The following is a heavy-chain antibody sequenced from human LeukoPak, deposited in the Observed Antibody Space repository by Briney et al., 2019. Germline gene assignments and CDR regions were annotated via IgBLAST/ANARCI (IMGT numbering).Heavy chain of an antibody. J-gene: IGHJ4*02. Sequence: TPSETLSLTCTVSGGSISSYYWSWIRQPPGKGLEWIGSMYYSGSTNYNPSLKSRVTISVDTSKNQFSLKLSSVTAADTAVYYCARENGYKYDYWGQGTPVTVSS. D-gene: IGHD5-24*01. CDR1: GGSISSYY. V-gene: IGHV4-59*01. CDR3: ARENGYKYDY. CDR2: MYYSGST.